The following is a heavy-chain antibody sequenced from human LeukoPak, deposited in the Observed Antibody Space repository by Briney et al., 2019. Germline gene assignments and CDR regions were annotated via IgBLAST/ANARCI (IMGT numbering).Heavy chain of an antibody. D-gene: IGHD3-3*01. Sequence: ASVKLSCKASGYTFSDYYLHWVRQAPGQYLEWMGWINPNTGDTDYAQKFQGRVTMTRDTSTATAYMELTRLRSDDTAVFYCARVSVGEDFWSGYYGYWGQGTLVTVSS. J-gene: IGHJ4*02. CDR3: ARVSVGEDFWSGYYGY. V-gene: IGHV1-2*02. CDR2: INPNTGDT. CDR1: GYTFSDYY.